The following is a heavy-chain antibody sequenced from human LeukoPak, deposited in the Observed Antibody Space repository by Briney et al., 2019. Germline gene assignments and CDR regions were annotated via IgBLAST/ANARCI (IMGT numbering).Heavy chain of an antibody. J-gene: IGHJ4*02. CDR1: GGFISSSNW. V-gene: IGHV4-4*02. CDR2: IYHSGST. D-gene: IGHD3-16*02. CDR3: AKVKQGYYDYVWGSYRSYYLDY. Sequence: SETLSLTCAVSGGFISSSNWWSWVRQPPGKGLEWIGEIYHSGSTNYNPSLKSRVTISVDKSKNQFSLKLSSVIAADTAVYYCAKVKQGYYDYVWGSYRSYYLDYWGQGTLVTVSS.